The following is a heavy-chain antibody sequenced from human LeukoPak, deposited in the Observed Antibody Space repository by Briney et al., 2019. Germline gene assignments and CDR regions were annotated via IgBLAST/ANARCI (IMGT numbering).Heavy chain of an antibody. D-gene: IGHD1-26*01. CDR2: INHSGST. CDR1: GYSISSGYY. CDR3: TYSGSNYPDY. Sequence: SETLSLTCTVSGYSISSGYYWSWIRQSPGKGLEWIGEINHSGSTNYNPSLKSRVIISVDTSKNQFSLKLGSVTAADTAVYYCTYSGSNYPDYWGQGTLVTVSS. J-gene: IGHJ4*02. V-gene: IGHV4-38-2*02.